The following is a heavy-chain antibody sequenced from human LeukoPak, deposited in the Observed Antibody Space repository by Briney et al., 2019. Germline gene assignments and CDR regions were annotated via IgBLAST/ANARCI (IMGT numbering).Heavy chain of an antibody. V-gene: IGHV3-11*04. J-gene: IGHJ4*02. CDR2: ISSSGRTI. CDR1: GFTFSDYY. D-gene: IGHD2-2*01. Sequence: GGSLRPSCAASGFTFSDYYMSWVRQAPGKGLEWVSHISSSGRTIYYADSVKGRFTISRDNAKNSLYLQMNSLRAEDTAVYYCARPDCSSTSCYEFDSWGQGTLVTVSS. CDR3: ARPDCSSTSCYEFDS.